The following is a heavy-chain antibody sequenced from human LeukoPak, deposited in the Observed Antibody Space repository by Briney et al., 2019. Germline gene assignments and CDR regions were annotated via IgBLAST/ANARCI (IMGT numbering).Heavy chain of an antibody. CDR2: IYPGGSDT. D-gene: IGHD3-9*01. CDR1: GYSFTSYW. J-gene: IGHJ4*02. Sequence: GESLKISCKGSGYSFTSYWIGWVRQMPGKGLEWMGIIYPGGSDTRYSPSFQGQVTISADKSISTAYLQWSSLKASDTAMYYCARQHYDILTGVTSFDYWGQGTLVTVSS. CDR3: ARQHYDILTGVTSFDY. V-gene: IGHV5-51*01.